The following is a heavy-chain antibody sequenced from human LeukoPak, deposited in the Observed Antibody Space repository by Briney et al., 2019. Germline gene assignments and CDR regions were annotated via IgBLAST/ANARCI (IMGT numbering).Heavy chain of an antibody. D-gene: IGHD1-1*01. CDR2: ISWNSGTI. CDR1: GFTFDDYA. CDR3: AKDATSSPYYYYMDV. Sequence: GGSLRLSCAASGFTFDDYAMHWVRQAPGKGLEWVSGISWNSGTIGYADSVKGRFTISRDNTKNSLYLQMNSLRGEDMALYYCAKDATSSPYYYYMDVWGKGTTVTVSS. J-gene: IGHJ6*03. V-gene: IGHV3-9*03.